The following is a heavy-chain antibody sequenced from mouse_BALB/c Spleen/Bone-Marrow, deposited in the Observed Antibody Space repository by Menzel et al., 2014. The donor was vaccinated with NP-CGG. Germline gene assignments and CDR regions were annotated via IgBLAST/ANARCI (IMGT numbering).Heavy chain of an antibody. V-gene: IGHV1-54*03. CDR1: GYAFTNYL. D-gene: IGHD2-3*01. CDR2: INPRSGGI. CDR3: ARSIYDGYSEAMDY. Sequence: QVQLKESGTDLVRPGTSVKVSCKASGYAFTNYLIEWIKQRPGQGLEWIGVINPRSGGINYNERFKGKATLTADKSSSTAYTQLSSLTSDDSAVYFCARSIYDGYSEAMDYWGQGTSVTVSS. J-gene: IGHJ4*01.